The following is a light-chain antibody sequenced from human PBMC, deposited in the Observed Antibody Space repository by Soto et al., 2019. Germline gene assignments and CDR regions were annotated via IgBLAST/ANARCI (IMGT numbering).Light chain of an antibody. V-gene: IGLV3-21*02. CDR1: NIGGKS. CDR2: DDN. Sequence: SYVLTQPPSVSVAPGQTARITCGGNNIGGKSVHWYQQKPGQAPVLVVYDDNDRPSGIPERFSGSNSGRTATLTLSRVEAGDEAVYYCQVWDSDSDHVVFGGGTKLTVL. J-gene: IGLJ2*01. CDR3: QVWDSDSDHVV.